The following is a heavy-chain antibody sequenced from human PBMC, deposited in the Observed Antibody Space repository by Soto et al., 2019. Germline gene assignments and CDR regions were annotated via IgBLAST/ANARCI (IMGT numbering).Heavy chain of an antibody. CDR3: TTTPWGVW. Sequence: GGSLRLSCVASGFTFSDVWMGWVRQAPGKGPEWVGQIKSKSDGATTDYAAPVKGRFTISRDDSKNTLYLQMNSLKTEDTAVYHCTTTPWGVWGAHVTLVTVSS. J-gene: IGHJ1*01. CDR2: IKSKSDGATT. V-gene: IGHV3-15*01. CDR1: GFTFSDVW. D-gene: IGHD3-16*01.